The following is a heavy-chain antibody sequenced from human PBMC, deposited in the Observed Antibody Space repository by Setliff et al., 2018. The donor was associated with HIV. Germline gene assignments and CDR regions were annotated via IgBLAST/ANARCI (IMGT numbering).Heavy chain of an antibody. D-gene: IGHD6-19*01. CDR3: ARDRQPLSSSG. J-gene: IGHJ4*02. CDR2: ISYDGSKK. Sequence: PGGSLRLSCAASGFTFSRYGMHWVRQAPGKGLEWVAFISYDGSKKYDADFVKGRFTTSRDNSKNTLYLQMGSLRNEDMAVYFCARDRQPLSSSGWGQGTLVTVSS. CDR1: GFTFSRYG. V-gene: IGHV3-30*14.